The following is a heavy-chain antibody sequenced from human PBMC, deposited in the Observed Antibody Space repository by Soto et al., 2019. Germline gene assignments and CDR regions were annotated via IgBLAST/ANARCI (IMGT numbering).Heavy chain of an antibody. CDR1: GYTFTSYG. Sequence: QVQLVQSGAEVKKPGASVKVSCKASGYTFTSYGISWVRQAPGQGLEWMGWISAYNGNTNYAQKLQGRVTMPTXXSXSXXYMELRRLRSDDTAVYYCARAVVSRDYGDYVWNDYWGQGTLVTVSS. J-gene: IGHJ4*02. CDR2: ISAYNGNT. V-gene: IGHV1-18*01. D-gene: IGHD4-17*01. CDR3: ARAVVSRDYGDYVWNDY.